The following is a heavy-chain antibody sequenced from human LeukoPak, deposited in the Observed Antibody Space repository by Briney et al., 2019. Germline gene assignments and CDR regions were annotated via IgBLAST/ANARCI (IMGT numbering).Heavy chain of an antibody. J-gene: IGHJ5*02. V-gene: IGHV4-34*01. CDR2: INHSGST. Sequence: PSETLSLTCAVYGGSFSGYYWSWIRQPPGKGLEWIGEINHSGSTNYNPSLKSRVTISVDTSKNQFSLKLSSVTAADTAVYYCARRRSSGWSIRANWFDPWGQGTLVTVSS. D-gene: IGHD6-19*01. CDR1: GGSFSGYY. CDR3: ARRRSSGWSIRANWFDP.